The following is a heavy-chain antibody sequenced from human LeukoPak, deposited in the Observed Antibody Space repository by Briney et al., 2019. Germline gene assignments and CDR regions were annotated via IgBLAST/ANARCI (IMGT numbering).Heavy chain of an antibody. CDR1: GGSISSYY. Sequence: SETLSLTCTVSGGSISSYYWSWIRQPAGKGLEWIGRIYTSGSTNYNPSLKSRVTMSVDTSKNQFSLKLSSVTAADTAVYYCARASIAVAGTPPYFDYWGQGTLVTVSS. V-gene: IGHV4-4*07. J-gene: IGHJ4*02. D-gene: IGHD6-19*01. CDR2: IYTSGST. CDR3: ARASIAVAGTPPYFDY.